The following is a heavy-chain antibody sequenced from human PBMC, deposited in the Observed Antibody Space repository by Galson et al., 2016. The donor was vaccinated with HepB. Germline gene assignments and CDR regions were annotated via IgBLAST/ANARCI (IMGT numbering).Heavy chain of an antibody. D-gene: IGHD1-26*01. V-gene: IGHV1-8*01. J-gene: IGHJ5*02. CDR2: INPNSDNR. Sequence: SVKVSCKASGYTFSTFDIHWVRQAPGQGLEWMGWINPNSDNRGYAQKFQGRVTMTRDISISTAYIELTSLTSEDTAVYYCTSAAGADKFDLWGQGTLVTVS. CDR3: TSAAGADKFDL. CDR1: GYTFSTFD.